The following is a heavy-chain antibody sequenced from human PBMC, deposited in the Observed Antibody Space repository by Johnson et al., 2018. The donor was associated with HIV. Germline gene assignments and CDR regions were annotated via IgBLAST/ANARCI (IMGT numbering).Heavy chain of an antibody. CDR2: IYSGGST. CDR3: ARAHPRADDAFDI. Sequence: VPLVESGGGVVQPGESLTLSCAASGFSFSNYGVHWVRQAPGKGLEWVSVIYSGGSTYYADSVKGRFTISRDNSKNTLYLQMNSLSAEDTAVYYCARAHPRADDAFDIWGQGTMVTVSS. CDR1: GFSFSNYG. J-gene: IGHJ3*02. V-gene: IGHV3-NL1*01.